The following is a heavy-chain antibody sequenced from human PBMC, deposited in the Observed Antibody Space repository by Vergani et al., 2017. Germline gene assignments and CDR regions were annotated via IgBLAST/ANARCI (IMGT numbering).Heavy chain of an antibody. V-gene: IGHV1-18*04. D-gene: IGHD3-22*01. CDR1: GYTFTSYG. J-gene: IGHJ4*02. CDR2: ISAYNGNT. CDR3: ASGGPTYYYDSSGYFFDY. Sequence: QVQLVQSGAEVKKPGASVKVSCKASGYTFTSYGISWVRQAPXQGLEWMGWISAYNGNTNYAQKLQGRVTMTTDTSTSTAYMELRSLRSDDTAVYYCASGGPTYYYDSSGYFFDYWGQGTLVTVSS.